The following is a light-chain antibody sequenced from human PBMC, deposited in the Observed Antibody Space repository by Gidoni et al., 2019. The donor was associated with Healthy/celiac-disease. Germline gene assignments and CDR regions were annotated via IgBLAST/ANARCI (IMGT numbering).Light chain of an antibody. CDR2: AAS. V-gene: IGKV1-39*01. J-gene: IGKJ4*01. Sequence: DIQMTQSPSSLSASVGDRVTIPCRASQSISSYLNWYQQKPGKAPKLLIYAASSLQSGVPSRFSGSGSGTECTRTISSLQPEDFATYYCQQSYSTPLTFGGGTKVEIK. CDR1: QSISSY. CDR3: QQSYSTPLT.